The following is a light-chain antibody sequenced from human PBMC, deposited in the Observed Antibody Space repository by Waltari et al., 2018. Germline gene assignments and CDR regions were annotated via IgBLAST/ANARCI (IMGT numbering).Light chain of an antibody. J-gene: IGKJ4*01. V-gene: IGKV3-15*01. CDR1: QGIHDN. Sequence: ETVMTQSPATLSMSPGERAILSCRASQGIHDNLAWYQQKPGQAPRLLIYRASTRAPGIPARFSGSGSGTDFPLTITSLQSEDSALYYCQQYNRWPPLTFGGGTKVEI. CDR2: RAS. CDR3: QQYNRWPPLT.